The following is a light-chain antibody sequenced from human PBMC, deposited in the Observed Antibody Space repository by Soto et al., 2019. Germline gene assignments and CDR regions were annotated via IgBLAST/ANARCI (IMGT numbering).Light chain of an antibody. J-gene: IGKJ1*01. Sequence: DIQMTQSPSSLSASLGDRVTITCRASQAIDSWLAWYQQKPGEAPKXMIFTGSLLHSGVPPRFSGSGSGTDFTLTISSLQPEDVATYYCQQTLSFPPTFGQGTKVDIK. V-gene: IGKV1-12*01. CDR2: TGS. CDR1: QAIDSW. CDR3: QQTLSFPPT.